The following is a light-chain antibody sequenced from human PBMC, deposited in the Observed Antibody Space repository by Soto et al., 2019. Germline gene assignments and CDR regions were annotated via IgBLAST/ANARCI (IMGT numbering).Light chain of an antibody. CDR2: GAS. V-gene: IGKV3-15*01. CDR3: QQYNNWPPLT. Sequence: EIVLTQSPATLSLSPGERATLSCRASETIRGLLAWYQQRPGQPPRLLIYGASTRATGIPARFSGSGSGTEFTLTISSLQSEDSAVYYCQQYNNWPPLTFGQGTRLEIK. J-gene: IGKJ5*01. CDR1: ETIRGL.